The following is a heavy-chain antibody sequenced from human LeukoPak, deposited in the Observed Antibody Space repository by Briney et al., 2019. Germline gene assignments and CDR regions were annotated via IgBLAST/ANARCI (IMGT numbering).Heavy chain of an antibody. V-gene: IGHV3-21*01. J-gene: IGHJ6*02. CDR1: GFTFSSYS. D-gene: IGHD2/OR15-2a*01. CDR2: ISSSSSYI. CDR3: ARMGTTTRGPAGLDV. Sequence: PGGSLRLSCAASGFTFSSYSMNWVRQAPGKGLEWVSSISSSSSYIYYADSVKGRFTISRDNAKNSLYLQMNSLRAEDTGVYYRARMGTTTRGPAGLDVWGQGTTVTVSS.